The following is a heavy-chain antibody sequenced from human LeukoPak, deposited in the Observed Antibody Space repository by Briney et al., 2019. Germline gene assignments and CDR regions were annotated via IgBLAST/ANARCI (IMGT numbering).Heavy chain of an antibody. J-gene: IGHJ4*02. Sequence: SETLSLTCAVYGGSFSGYYWSWIRQPPGKGLEWIGEINHSGSTNYNPSLKSRVTISVDTSKNQFSLKLSSVTAADTAVYYCARGGYDFWSGYPHFDYWGQGTLVTVSS. V-gene: IGHV4-34*01. CDR3: ARGGYDFWSGYPHFDY. CDR2: INHSGST. CDR1: GGSFSGYY. D-gene: IGHD3-3*01.